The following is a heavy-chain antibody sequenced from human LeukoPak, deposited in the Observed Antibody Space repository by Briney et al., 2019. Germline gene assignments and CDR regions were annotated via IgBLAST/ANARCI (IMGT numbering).Heavy chain of an antibody. D-gene: IGHD3-3*01. CDR3: ARDSRYDFWSGSCYMDV. CDR1: GGSISSGSYY. V-gene: IGHV4-61*02. J-gene: IGHJ6*03. CDR2: IYTSGST. Sequence: PSETLSLTCTVSGGSISSGSYYWSWIRQPAGKGLEWIGRIYTSGSTNYNPSLKSRVTISVDTSKNQFSLKLSSVTAADTAVYYCARDSRYDFWSGSCYMDVWGKGTTVTVSS.